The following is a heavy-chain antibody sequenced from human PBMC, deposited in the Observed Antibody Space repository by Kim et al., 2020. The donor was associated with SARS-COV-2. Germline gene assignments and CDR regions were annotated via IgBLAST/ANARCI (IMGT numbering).Heavy chain of an antibody. CDR1: GFTFSSYG. V-gene: IGHV3-33*01. CDR3: ATSSGSPGITMVRGVIFDAFDI. J-gene: IGHJ3*02. CDR2: IWYDGSNK. Sequence: GGSLRLSCAASGFTFSSYGMHWVRQAPGKGLEWVAVIWYDGSNKYYADSVKGRFTISRDNSKNTLYLQMNSLRAEDTAVYYCATSSGSPGITMVRGVIFDAFDIWGQGTMVNVSS. D-gene: IGHD3-10*01.